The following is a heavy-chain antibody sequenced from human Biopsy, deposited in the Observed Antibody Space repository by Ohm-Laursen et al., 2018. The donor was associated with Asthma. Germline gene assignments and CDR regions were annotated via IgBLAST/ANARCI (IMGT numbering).Heavy chain of an antibody. D-gene: IGHD2-2*01. Sequence: SSVKVSCKSLGGTFNTYVIGWVRQAPGQGLEWMGGINSVFGTTTYPQKFQDRVTITADDSTGTVFMELSSLRSEDTAVYYCARKAGSCISRTCYSLDFWGQGTLVTVSS. V-gene: IGHV1-69*01. CDR3: ARKAGSCISRTCYSLDF. J-gene: IGHJ4*02. CDR2: INSVFGTT. CDR1: GGTFNTYV.